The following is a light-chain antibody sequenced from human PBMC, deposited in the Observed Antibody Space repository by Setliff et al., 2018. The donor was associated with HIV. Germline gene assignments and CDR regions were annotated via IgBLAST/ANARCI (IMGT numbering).Light chain of an antibody. CDR1: SSDIGRYNL. J-gene: IGLJ1*01. CDR3: CSNTGSNTYV. CDR2: QAT. V-gene: IGLV2-23*01. Sequence: QSVLAQPASVSGSPGQSITISCTGTSSDIGRYNLVSWYQQYPGKAPKLMIYQATKRPSGVSNRFSGSKSGNTASLTISGLLAEDEADYYCCSNTGSNTYVFGTGTKGTVL.